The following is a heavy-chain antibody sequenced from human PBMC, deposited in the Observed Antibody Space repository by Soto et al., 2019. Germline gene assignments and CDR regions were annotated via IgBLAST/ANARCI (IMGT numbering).Heavy chain of an antibody. CDR2: ISTYNEKK. CDR3: ARDTCVGIRGWDAFDS. D-gene: IGHD6-19*01. V-gene: IGHV1-18*04. CDR1: GYRFTTYG. Sequence: QVQLVQSGADMKKPGASVKVSCRTSGYRFTTYGISWVRQAPGQGLEWMGWISTYNEKKKYIQKFQGRLTMTTEASTSTAYMELKNLRSDDTAVYYCARDTCVGIRGWDAFDSWGQGTRVTVSS. J-gene: IGHJ4*02.